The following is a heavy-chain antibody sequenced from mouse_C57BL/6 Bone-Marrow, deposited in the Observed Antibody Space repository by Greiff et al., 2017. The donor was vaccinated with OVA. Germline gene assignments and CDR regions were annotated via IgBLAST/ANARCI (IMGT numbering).Heavy chain of an antibody. Sequence: VQLKPSGPVLVKPGASVKMSCKASGYTFTDYYMNWVKQSPGKSLEWIGVINPYNGGTSYNQKFKGKATLTVDKSSSTAYMELNSLTSEDSAVYYCARTDYLYFDYWGQGTTLTVSS. CDR1: GYTFTDYY. CDR3: ARTDYLYFDY. V-gene: IGHV1-19*01. D-gene: IGHD5-5*01. CDR2: INPYNGGT. J-gene: IGHJ2*01.